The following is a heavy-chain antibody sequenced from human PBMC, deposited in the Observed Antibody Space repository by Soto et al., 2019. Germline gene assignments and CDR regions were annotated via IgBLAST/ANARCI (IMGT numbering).Heavy chain of an antibody. CDR2: IKGDGSEK. CDR3: ARARIDY. J-gene: IGHJ4*02. V-gene: IGHV3-7*02. Sequence: EVQLVESGGGLVQPGESLRLSCAASGFTFSSYWMTWVRQAPGKGPEWVANIKGDGSEKYYVDSVKGRFTISRDNGKNSLYLQMNSLRAEDTAVYYCARARIDYWGQGTLVTVSS. CDR1: GFTFSSYW.